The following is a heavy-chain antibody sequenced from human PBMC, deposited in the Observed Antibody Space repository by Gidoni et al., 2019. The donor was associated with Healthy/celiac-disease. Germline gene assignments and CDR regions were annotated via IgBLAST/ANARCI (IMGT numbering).Heavy chain of an antibody. CDR2: SIPIFGTA. Sequence: QVQLVQSGAEVQKPGSSMKVACKASGGTFSSYAISWVRQAPGKGLEWMGGSIPIFGTANYAPKFQGRVTITADESTSTAYMELSSLRSEDTAVYYCARAGGSGSYYGSYYYGMDVWGQGTTVTVSS. V-gene: IGHV1-69*01. CDR1: GGTFSSYA. D-gene: IGHD3-10*01. J-gene: IGHJ6*02. CDR3: ARAGGSGSYYGSYYYGMDV.